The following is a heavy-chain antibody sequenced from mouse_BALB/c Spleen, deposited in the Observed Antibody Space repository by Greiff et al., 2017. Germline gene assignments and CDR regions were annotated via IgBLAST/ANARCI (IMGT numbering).Heavy chain of an antibody. CDR2: INSNGGST. V-gene: IGHV5-6-3*01. D-gene: IGHD2-14*01. J-gene: IGHJ2*01. Sequence: EVKLMESGGGLVQPGGSLKLSCAASGFTFSSYGMSWVRQTPDKRLELVATINSNGGSTYYPDSVKGRFTISRDNAKNTLYLQMSSLRSEDTAMYYCASGAYRFPYYFDYWGQGTTLTVSS. CDR3: ASGAYRFPYYFDY. CDR1: GFTFSSYG.